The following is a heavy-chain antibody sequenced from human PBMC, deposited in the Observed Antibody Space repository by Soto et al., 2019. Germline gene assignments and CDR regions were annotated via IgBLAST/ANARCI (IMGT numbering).Heavy chain of an antibody. D-gene: IGHD3-16*01. V-gene: IGHV3-7*03. CDR2: IKQDAREK. Sequence: EVQLVESGGGLVQPGGSLRLSCAASGFSFSSYWMTWVRQAPGKGLEWVANIKQDAREKYYVASVKGRFTISRDNGKNVLYIQMYSLTADDTAVYYCAGDGVRNGAYNGWLDPWGQGTLVTVSS. J-gene: IGHJ5*02. CDR1: GFSFSSYW. CDR3: AGDGVRNGAYNGWLDP.